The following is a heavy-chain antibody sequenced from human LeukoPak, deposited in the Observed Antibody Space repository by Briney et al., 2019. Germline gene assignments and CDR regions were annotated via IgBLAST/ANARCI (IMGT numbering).Heavy chain of an antibody. CDR2: ISGSGGNT. CDR3: AKMVREFYTISYYFDY. V-gene: IGHV3-23*01. D-gene: IGHD2-8*01. CDR1: GFTLSSYA. J-gene: IGHJ4*02. Sequence: GGSLRLSCAVSGFTLSSYAMSWVRQAPGKGLEWVSVISGSGGNTCYADSVKGRFTISRDNSKNTVYLQMNSLRAEETAVYYCAKMVREFYTISYYFDYWGQGTLVTVSS.